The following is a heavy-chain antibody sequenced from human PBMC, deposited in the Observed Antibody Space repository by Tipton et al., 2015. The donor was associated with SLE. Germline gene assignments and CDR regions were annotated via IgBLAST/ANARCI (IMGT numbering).Heavy chain of an antibody. CDR1: GDSISSYS. D-gene: IGHD1-26*01. CDR3: AISQGSGSFYV. CDR2: IFYSGRT. Sequence: PGLVKPSETLSLTCAVSGDSISSYSWSWIRQPPGKGLEWIGCIFYSGRTNYNPSLKSRLTISVDTSNNQFSLKLSSVTAADTAVYYCAISQGSGSFYVWGQGTLVTVSS. J-gene: IGHJ4*02. V-gene: IGHV4-59*01.